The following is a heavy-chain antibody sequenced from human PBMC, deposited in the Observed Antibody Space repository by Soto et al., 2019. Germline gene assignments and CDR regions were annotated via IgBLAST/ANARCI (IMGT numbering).Heavy chain of an antibody. CDR2: ISYDGSEK. CDR3: GAGQYFSDY. Sequence: QVQLVESGGGVVQPGSSLRLSCAASGLTFSSYGMHLVRQAPGKVLEWVALISYDGSEKYYADSVKGRFTISRDNSKNTLYLQMNSPRVEDTAGYYCGAGQYFSDYWGQGTPVTVSS. J-gene: IGHJ4*02. CDR1: GLTFSSYG. V-gene: IGHV3-30*03.